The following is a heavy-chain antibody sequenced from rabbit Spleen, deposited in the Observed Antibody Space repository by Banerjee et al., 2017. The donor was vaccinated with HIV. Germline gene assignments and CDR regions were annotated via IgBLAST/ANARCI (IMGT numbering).Heavy chain of an antibody. CDR1: GFSFISSYY. D-gene: IGHD4-1*01. CDR2: IDTGFGGTT. CDR3: ARDLAGVIGWNFDF. Sequence: QEQLEESGGGLVQPEGSLTLACTASGFSFISSYYMCWVRQAPGKGLEWIACIDTGFGGTTYYASWAKGRFTISKSSSTTVTLQMTSLTAADTATYFCARDLAGVIGWNFDFWGPGTLVTVS. V-gene: IGHV1S45*01. J-gene: IGHJ4*01.